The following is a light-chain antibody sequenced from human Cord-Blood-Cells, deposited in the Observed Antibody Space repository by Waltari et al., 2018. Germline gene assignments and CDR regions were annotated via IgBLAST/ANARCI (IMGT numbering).Light chain of an antibody. Sequence: EIVMTQSPATLSVSPGERATLSCRASQSVSSNLAWYKQKPGQAPRLLIYVASTRATGIPARFSGSGYGTEFTPTISSLQSEDFAVYYCQQYNNWPLTFGGGTKVEIK. CDR1: QSVSSN. V-gene: IGKV3-15*01. J-gene: IGKJ4*01. CDR2: VAS. CDR3: QQYNNWPLT.